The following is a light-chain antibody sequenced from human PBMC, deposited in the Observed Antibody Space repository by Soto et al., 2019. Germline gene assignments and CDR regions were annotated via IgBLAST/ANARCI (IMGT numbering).Light chain of an antibody. CDR3: QPSNNFPLT. CDR2: GAS. J-gene: IGKJ4*01. CDR1: QGISSC. Sequence: DIVMTQSPSTVSVSVGERVTITCRTSQGISSCLAWYQQKPGQAPKLLIYGASSRQSGVPSRFSGSGSGTEFTLTISSLQPEDFAIYYCQPSNNFPLTFGGGTKVEIK. V-gene: IGKV1-12*01.